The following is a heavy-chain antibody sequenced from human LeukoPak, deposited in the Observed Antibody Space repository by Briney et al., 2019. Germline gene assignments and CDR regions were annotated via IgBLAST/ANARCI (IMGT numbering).Heavy chain of an antibody. CDR3: ARTSDAFDI. CDR1: GFTFSSYA. D-gene: IGHD6-6*01. CDR2: ISGSGGDT. J-gene: IGHJ3*02. Sequence: GGSLRLSCAASGFTFSSYAMSWVRQAPGKGLEWVSGISGSGGDTYYADSVKGRFTISRDNSKNTLYLQMNSLRAEDTAVYYCARTSDAFDIWGQGTMVTVSS. V-gene: IGHV3-23*01.